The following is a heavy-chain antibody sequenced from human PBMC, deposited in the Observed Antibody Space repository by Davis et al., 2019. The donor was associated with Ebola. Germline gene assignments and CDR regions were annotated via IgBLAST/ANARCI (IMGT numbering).Heavy chain of an antibody. Sequence: SETLSLTCIVSGGSISSSYWSWIRQPPGKGLEWIGYIYYSGSTNYNPSLKSRVTISVDTSKNQFSLKLSSVTAADTAVYYCARCHRTIRWYEMVWFDPWGQGTLVTVSS. CDR1: GGSISSSY. V-gene: IGHV4-59*08. J-gene: IGHJ5*02. CDR3: ARCHRTIRWYEMVWFDP. CDR2: IYYSGST. D-gene: IGHD6-13*01.